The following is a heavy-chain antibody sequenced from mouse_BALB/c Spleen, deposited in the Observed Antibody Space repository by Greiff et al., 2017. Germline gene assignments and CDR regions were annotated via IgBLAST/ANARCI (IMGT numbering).Heavy chain of an antibody. J-gene: IGHJ2*01. D-gene: IGHD1-1*01. CDR1: GYTFTDYN. CDR2: IYPYNGGT. CDR3: ARGDTTVVPLSY. Sequence: VQLQQSGPELVKPGASVKISCTASGYTFTDYNMHWVKQSPGKSLEWIGYIYPYNGGTGYNQKFKSKATLTVDNSSSTAYMELRSLTSEDSAVYYCARGDTTVVPLSYWGQGTTLTVSS. V-gene: IGHV1S29*02.